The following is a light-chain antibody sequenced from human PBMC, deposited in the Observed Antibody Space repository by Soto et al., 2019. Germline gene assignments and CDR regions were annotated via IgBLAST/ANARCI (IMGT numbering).Light chain of an antibody. CDR2: KAS. J-gene: IGKJ1*01. CDR3: QHYQSYLWT. CDR1: QSISFW. V-gene: IGKV1-5*03. Sequence: DIQMTQSPSTLSASAGDRVTITCRANQSISFWLAWYQQKPGKAPKVLIYKASTLESGVPSRFSGSGSGTEFTLTINGLQPDDSATYYCQHYQSYLWTFGQGTKVDIK.